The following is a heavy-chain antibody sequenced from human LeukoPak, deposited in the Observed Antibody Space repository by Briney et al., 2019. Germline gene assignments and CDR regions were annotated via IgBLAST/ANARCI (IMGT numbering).Heavy chain of an antibody. J-gene: IGHJ6*03. CDR2: VYLLGRT. CDR3: ARGGDVVLLGPAAGDGYNYYMDV. CDR1: GGPISSGTYY. Sequence: SETLSLTCTVSGGPISSGTYYWTWIRQSAEKGLEWIVHVYLLGRTEYNPSLDSRAPVSVDTSKNQFSLKLESVTAADTAVYFCARGGDVVLLGPAAGDGYNYYMDVWGKGTTVTVSS. V-gene: IGHV4-61*09. D-gene: IGHD4-17*01.